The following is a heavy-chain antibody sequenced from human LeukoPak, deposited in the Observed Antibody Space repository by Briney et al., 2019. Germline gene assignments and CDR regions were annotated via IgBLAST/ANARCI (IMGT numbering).Heavy chain of an antibody. J-gene: IGHJ3*02. V-gene: IGHV3-74*01. CDR1: GFTFSSYG. CDR3: ARGVSGTGPDI. CDR2: IKTDGSST. Sequence: QPGGSLRLSCAASGFTFSSYGMHWIRQAPGNGLVWVSRIKTDGSSTDYADSVKGRFTISRDNAKNTMYLQMNSLRAEDTAVYYCARGVSGTGPDIWGLGTMVTVSS. D-gene: IGHD5/OR15-5a*01.